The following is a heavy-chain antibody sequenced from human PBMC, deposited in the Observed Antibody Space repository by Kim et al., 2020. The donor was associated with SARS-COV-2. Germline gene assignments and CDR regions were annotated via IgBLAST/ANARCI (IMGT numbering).Heavy chain of an antibody. J-gene: IGHJ6*02. D-gene: IGHD3-10*01. CDR3: ASDGSWEFNYYYGMDV. CDR2: IYYSGST. CDR1: GGSVSSGSYY. V-gene: IGHV4-61*01. Sequence: SETLSLTCTVSGGSVSSGSYYWSWIRQPPGKGLEWIGYIYYSGSTNYNPSLKSRVTISVDTSKNQFSLKLSSVTAADTAVYYCASDGSWEFNYYYGMDVWGQGTTVTVSS.